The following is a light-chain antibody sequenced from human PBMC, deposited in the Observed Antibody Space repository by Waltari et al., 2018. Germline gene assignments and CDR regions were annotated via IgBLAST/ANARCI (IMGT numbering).Light chain of an antibody. Sequence: QSVLTQPPSASGTPGPRVTIPCSGGSSTIEANTVNWYQQLPGTAPKLSIYSNNQRPSGVPDLLSGSKSGTSASLAISGLQSEDEAGYYCAAWDDSLKGLVFGGGTKLTVL. CDR2: SNN. CDR1: SSTIEANT. V-gene: IGLV1-44*01. J-gene: IGLJ2*01. CDR3: AAWDDSLKGLV.